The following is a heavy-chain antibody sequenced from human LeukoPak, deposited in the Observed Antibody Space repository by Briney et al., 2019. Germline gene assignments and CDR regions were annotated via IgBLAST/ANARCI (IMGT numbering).Heavy chain of an antibody. J-gene: IGHJ4*02. CDR1: GYTFTGYY. D-gene: IGHD4-17*01. Sequence: ASVKVSCKASGYTFTGYYMHWVRQAPGQGLEWMGRISPNSGGTNYAQKFQGRVTMTRDTSISTAYMELSRLRSDDTAVYYCARGRYGDYLFDYWGQGTLVTVSS. CDR2: ISPNSGGT. V-gene: IGHV1-2*06. CDR3: ARGRYGDYLFDY.